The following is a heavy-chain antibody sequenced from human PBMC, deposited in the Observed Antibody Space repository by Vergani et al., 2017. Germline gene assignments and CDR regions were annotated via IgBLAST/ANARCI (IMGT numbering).Heavy chain of an antibody. Sequence: QITLRESGPTLVKPTQTLTLTCTFSGFSLTTGGEGVGWIRQPPGRALEWLAFVYWNDDERYSPSLKSRVTITKDTSKNEVILTMATMDPVDTATYYCVHRLGDFDWDGAFDVLGPGTMVTVSS. V-gene: IGHV2-5*01. CDR2: VYWNDDE. CDR1: GFSLTTGGEG. CDR3: VHRLGDFDWDGAFDV. J-gene: IGHJ3*01. D-gene: IGHD3-9*01.